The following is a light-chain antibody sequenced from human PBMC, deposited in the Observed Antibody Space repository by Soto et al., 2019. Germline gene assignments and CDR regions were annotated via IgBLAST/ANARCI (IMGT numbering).Light chain of an antibody. V-gene: IGKV1-5*01. CDR3: QQYNSYSWT. Sequence: IQITQYPSTLSASVGDRVTITCRASQSISSWLAWYQQKPGKAPKLLIYDASSLESGVPSRFSGSGSGTEFTLTISSLQPDDFATYYCQQYNSYSWTFGQGTKVDNK. J-gene: IGKJ1*01. CDR2: DAS. CDR1: QSISSW.